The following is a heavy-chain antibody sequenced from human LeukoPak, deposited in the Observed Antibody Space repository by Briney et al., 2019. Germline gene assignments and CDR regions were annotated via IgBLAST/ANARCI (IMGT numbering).Heavy chain of an antibody. V-gene: IGHV3-15*01. CDR1: GFTFSNAW. J-gene: IGHJ4*02. D-gene: IGHD2-15*01. CDR3: TTISASVVGESFDY. Sequence: GGSLRLSCAVSGFTFSNAWMSWVRQAPGKWLEWFGRIKNKIDGWTTDYAAAVKGRFTISRDDSKNTLYLQMTSLKTEDTAVYYCTTISASVVGESFDYWGQGALVTVSS. CDR2: IKNKIDGWTT.